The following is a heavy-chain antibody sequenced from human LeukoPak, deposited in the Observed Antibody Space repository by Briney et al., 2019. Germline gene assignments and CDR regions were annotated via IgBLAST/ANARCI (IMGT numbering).Heavy chain of an antibody. V-gene: IGHV3-21*01. CDR2: ISSSSSYI. J-gene: IGHJ4*02. CDR3: AREGGNYYDSSGYYYAPDY. D-gene: IGHD3-22*01. Sequence: GGSLRLSCAASGFTFSSYSMNWVRQAPGKGLEWVSSISSSSSYIYYADSVKGRFTISRDNAKNSLYLQMNSLRAEDTAVYYCAREGGNYYDSSGYYYAPDYWGQGTLVTVSS. CDR1: GFTFSSYS.